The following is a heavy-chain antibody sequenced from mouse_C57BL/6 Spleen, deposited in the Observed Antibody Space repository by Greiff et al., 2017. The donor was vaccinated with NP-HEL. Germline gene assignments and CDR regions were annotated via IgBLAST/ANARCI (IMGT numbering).Heavy chain of an antibody. J-gene: IGHJ4*01. CDR1: GYSITSDY. D-gene: IGHD1-1*01. CDR3: ARYQDYYGSHYAMDD. V-gene: IGHV3-8*01. CDR2: ISYSGST. Sequence: EVMLVESGPGLAKPSQTLSLTCSVTGYSITSDYWNWIRKFPGNKLEYMGYISYSGSTYYNPSLKSRISITRETSKNQYYPQLNSVTTEDTATYYCARYQDYYGSHYAMDDWGQGTSVTVSS.